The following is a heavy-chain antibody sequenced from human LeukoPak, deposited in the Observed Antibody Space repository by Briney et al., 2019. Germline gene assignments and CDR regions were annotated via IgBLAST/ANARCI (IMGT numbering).Heavy chain of an antibody. J-gene: IGHJ4*02. D-gene: IGHD6-19*01. CDR1: GYTFTSYG. Sequence: ASVKVSCKAPGYTFTSYGISWARQAPGQGLEWMGWISAYNGNTNYAQKLQGRVTMTTDTSTSTAYMELRSLRSDDTAVYYCARASGWYPRDYFDYWGQGTLVTVSS. V-gene: IGHV1-18*01. CDR3: ARASGWYPRDYFDY. CDR2: ISAYNGNT.